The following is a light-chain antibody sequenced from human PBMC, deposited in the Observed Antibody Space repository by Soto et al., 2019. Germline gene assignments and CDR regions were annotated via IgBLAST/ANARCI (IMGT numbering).Light chain of an antibody. CDR2: GAS. J-gene: IGKJ1*01. CDR3: QQYGSSPRT. V-gene: IGKV3-20*01. CDR1: RGVSANY. Sequence: ENLLTQSPGTLSLSPGEGATLSCRASRGVSANYLAWYQQKPGQAPTLLIDGASIRAAGIQDRFSGSGSGTDFTLTIRSLETDDFAVYYCQQYGSSPRTFGQGTKVEIK.